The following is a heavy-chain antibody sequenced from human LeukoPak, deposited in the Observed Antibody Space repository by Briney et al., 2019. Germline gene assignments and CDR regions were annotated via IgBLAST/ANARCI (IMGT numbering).Heavy chain of an antibody. Sequence: GASVKVSCKASGYTFTGYYMHWVRQAPGQGLEWMGWISAYNGNTNYAQKLQGRVTMTTDTSTSTAYMELRSLRSDDTAVYYCAVAHGSTDAFDIWGQGTMVTVSS. CDR2: ISAYNGNT. CDR1: GYTFTGYY. V-gene: IGHV1-18*04. CDR3: AVAHGSTDAFDI. J-gene: IGHJ3*02. D-gene: IGHD3-10*01.